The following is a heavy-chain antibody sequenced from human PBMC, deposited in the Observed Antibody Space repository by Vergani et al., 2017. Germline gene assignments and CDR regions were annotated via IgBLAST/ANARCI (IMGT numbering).Heavy chain of an antibody. D-gene: IGHD5-18*01. Sequence: VQLVESGGGVVQPGRSLRLSCAASGFTFSSYSMNWVRQAPGKGLEWVSSISSSSSYIYYADSVKGRFTISRDNSKNSLYLQMNSLRAEDTAVYYCARDEPGRGYSYGPEDYWGQGTLVTVSS. CDR2: ISSSSSYI. CDR1: GFTFSSYS. CDR3: ARDEPGRGYSYGPEDY. J-gene: IGHJ4*02. V-gene: IGHV3-21*01.